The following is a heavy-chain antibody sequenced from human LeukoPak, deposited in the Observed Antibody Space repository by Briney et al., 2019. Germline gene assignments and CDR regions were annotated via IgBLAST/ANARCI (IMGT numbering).Heavy chain of an antibody. CDR2: IKSKTDGGTT. J-gene: IGHJ4*02. V-gene: IGHV3-15*01. D-gene: IGHD5-18*01. CDR1: GFTFSNAW. CDR3: TTDPSGYSYGGTIDY. Sequence: PGGSLRLSCAASGFTFSNAWMSWVRQAPGKGLEWVGRIKSKTDGGTTDYAAPVKGRFTISRDDSKNTLYLQMNSLKTEDTAVYYCTTDPSGYSYGGTIDYWGQGTLVTVSS.